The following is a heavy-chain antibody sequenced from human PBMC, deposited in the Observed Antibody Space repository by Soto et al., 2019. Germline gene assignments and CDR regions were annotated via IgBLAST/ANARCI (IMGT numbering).Heavy chain of an antibody. CDR2: VSSSVNS. CDR1: VHCISSATHS. CDR3: VGRLTSIDNYLDS. D-gene: IGHD1-26*01. V-gene: IGHV4-31*03. Sequence: TPFLTCKLTVHCISSATHSWNCIRQHQGKGLEWIGYVSSSVNSYYSGSIKSRVFMSVDTSKNLFSLKLSSVTDADTTIYYCVGRLTSIDNYLDSWRQGTEVAIYS. J-gene: IGHJ4*02.